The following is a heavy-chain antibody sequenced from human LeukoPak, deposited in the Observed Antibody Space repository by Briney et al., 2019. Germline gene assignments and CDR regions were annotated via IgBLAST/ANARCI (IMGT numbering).Heavy chain of an antibody. CDR3: ARDRIYYDFWGGSRFFQH. V-gene: IGHV1-69*13. J-gene: IGHJ1*01. D-gene: IGHD3-3*01. Sequence: SVKVSCKASGGTFSSYAISWVRQAPGQGLEWMGGIIPIFGTANYAQKFQGRVTITADESTSTAYMELSSLRSEDTAVYYCARDRIYYDFWGGSRFFQHWGQGTLVTVSS. CDR2: IIPIFGTA. CDR1: GGTFSSYA.